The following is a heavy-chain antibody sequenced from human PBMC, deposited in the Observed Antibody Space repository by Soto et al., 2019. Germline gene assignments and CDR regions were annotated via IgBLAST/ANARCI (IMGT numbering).Heavy chain of an antibody. CDR1: GFTFSNYA. Sequence: EVQLLESGGGLVQPGGSLRLSCGASGFTFSNYAMTWVRQAPGKGLEWVSAITGSGGGAYYADSVRGRFTISRDNSKNTLYLQMNSLRAEDTAVYYCASGLRGYYYYSMDVWGQGTTVTVSS. CDR2: ITGSGGGA. V-gene: IGHV3-23*01. J-gene: IGHJ6*02. CDR3: ASGLRGYYYYSMDV. D-gene: IGHD5-12*01.